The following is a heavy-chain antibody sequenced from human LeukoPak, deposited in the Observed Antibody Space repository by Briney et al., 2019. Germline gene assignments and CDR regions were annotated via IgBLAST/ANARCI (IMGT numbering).Heavy chain of an antibody. J-gene: IGHJ4*02. CDR2: ISYDGSNK. CDR3: ARDRGIVVVVAAQFDY. Sequence: GRSLRLSCAASGFTFSSYAMHWVRQVPGKGLEWVAVISYDGSNKYYADSVKGRFTISRDNSKNTLYLQMNSLRAEDTAVYYCARDRGIVVVVAAQFDYWGQGTLVTVSS. CDR1: GFTFSSYA. V-gene: IGHV3-30*04. D-gene: IGHD2-15*01.